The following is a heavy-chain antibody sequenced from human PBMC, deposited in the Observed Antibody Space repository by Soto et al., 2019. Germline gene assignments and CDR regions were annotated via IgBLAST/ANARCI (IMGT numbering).Heavy chain of an antibody. Sequence: QVQLVESGGGVVQPGRSLRLSCAASGFTFSSYGMHWVRQAPGKGLEWVAVIWYDGSNKYYADSVKGRFTISRDNSKNTLYLQMNSLRAEDTAVYYWARLYGSGSHDYWGQGTLVTVSS. CDR2: IWYDGSNK. CDR3: ARLYGSGSHDY. V-gene: IGHV3-33*01. CDR1: GFTFSSYG. D-gene: IGHD3-10*01. J-gene: IGHJ4*02.